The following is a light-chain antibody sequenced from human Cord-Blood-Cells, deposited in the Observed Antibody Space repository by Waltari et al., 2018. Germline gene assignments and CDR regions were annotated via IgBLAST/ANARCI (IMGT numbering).Light chain of an antibody. J-gene: IGKJ2*01. CDR3: QQSYSTPRT. V-gene: IGKV1-39*01. CDR2: AAS. CDR1: QSISSN. Sequence: DLQMIQSPSSLSASVGHRVIITCRASQSISSNLNWYQQKPGKAPKLLIYAASSLQSGVPSRFSGSGSGTDFTLTISSLQPEDFATYYCQQSYSTPRTFGQGTKLEIK.